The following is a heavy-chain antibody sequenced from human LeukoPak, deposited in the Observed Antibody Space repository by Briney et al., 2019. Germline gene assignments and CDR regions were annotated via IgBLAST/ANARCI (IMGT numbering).Heavy chain of an antibody. CDR1: GFPFSSYA. V-gene: IGHV3-23*01. D-gene: IGHD6-6*01. J-gene: IGHJ4*02. CDR2: ISGSGGST. CDR3: AREEAVRRFGHDY. Sequence: GGSLRLSCAASGFPFSSYAMSGVRQAPGKGLEGVSAISGSGGSTYYADSVKGRFAISRDNSKNTLYLQMNSLRAEDTAVYYCAREEAVRRFGHDYWGQGMLVTVSS.